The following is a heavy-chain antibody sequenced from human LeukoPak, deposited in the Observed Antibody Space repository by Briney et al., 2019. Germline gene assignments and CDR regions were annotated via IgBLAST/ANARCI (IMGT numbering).Heavy chain of an antibody. CDR3: ARGAVLLWFGELFSFDY. Sequence: SETLSLTCAVYGGSFSGYYWSWIRQPPGKGLEWIGEINHSGSTNYNPSLKSRVTISVDTSKNQFSLKLSSVTAADTAVYYCARGAVLLWFGELFSFDYWGQGTLVTVSS. D-gene: IGHD3-10*01. J-gene: IGHJ4*02. CDR2: INHSGST. V-gene: IGHV4-34*01. CDR1: GGSFSGYY.